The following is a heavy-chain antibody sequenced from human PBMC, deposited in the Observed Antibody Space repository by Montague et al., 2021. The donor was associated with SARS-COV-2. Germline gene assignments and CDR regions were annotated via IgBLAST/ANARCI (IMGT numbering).Heavy chain of an antibody. J-gene: IGHJ4*02. CDR3: ARLGGSSWHFDY. Sequence: SLRLSCAASGFTFSSYWMSWVRQAPGKGLERVANIKQDGSEKYYVDSVKGRFTISRDNAKNSLYLQMNSLRAEDTAVYYCARLGGSSWHFDYWGQGTLVTVSS. V-gene: IGHV3-7*01. CDR2: IKQDGSEK. CDR1: GFTFSSYW. D-gene: IGHD6-13*01.